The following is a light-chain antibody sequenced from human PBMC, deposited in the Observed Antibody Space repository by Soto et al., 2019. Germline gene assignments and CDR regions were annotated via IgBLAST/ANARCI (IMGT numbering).Light chain of an antibody. CDR2: GAS. CDR1: QSVSSSY. J-gene: IGKJ1*01. CDR3: RQYGRSPRT. Sequence: TKKRVALPLTPGERTSLSCRASQSVSSSYLAWYQQKPGQAPRLLIYGASSRATGIPDRFSGSGSGRDFTFISSSREPEDFVVYYCRQYGRSPRTFGQGTKVDIK. V-gene: IGKV3-20*01.